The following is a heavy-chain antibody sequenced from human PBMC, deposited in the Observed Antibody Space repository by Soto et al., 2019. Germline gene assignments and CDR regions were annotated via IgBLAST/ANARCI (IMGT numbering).Heavy chain of an antibody. CDR3: ARSVEGHFDY. CDR1: GFTFSVYS. J-gene: IGHJ4*02. Sequence: EVQLVESGGDLVQRGGSLRLSCVASGFTFSVYSMNWVRQAPGKGLEWFSYITSDTKTIKYADSVKGRFTISRDNTTNSVYLQMHSPRDEDMAVYYCARSVEGHFDYWGQGTVVTVSS. CDR2: ITSDTKTI. V-gene: IGHV3-48*02. D-gene: IGHD6-19*01.